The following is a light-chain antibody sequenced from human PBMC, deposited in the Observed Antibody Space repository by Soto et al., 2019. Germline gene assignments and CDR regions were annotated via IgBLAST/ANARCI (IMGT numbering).Light chain of an antibody. V-gene: IGKV3-20*01. CDR1: QSVSSSY. J-gene: IGKJ1*01. CDR3: QQYNNWPRT. CDR2: GES. Sequence: EIVLTHSPGTLSLSPGERSTLSCRASQSVSSSYLAWYQQKTGQAPRIXIYGESSRATGIPDRFSGSGSGTEFTLTISRLQSEDFVVYYCQQYNNWPRTCGQGTKVDIK.